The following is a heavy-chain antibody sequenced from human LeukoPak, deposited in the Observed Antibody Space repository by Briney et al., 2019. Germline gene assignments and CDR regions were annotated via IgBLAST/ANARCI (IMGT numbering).Heavy chain of an antibody. D-gene: IGHD2-2*01. V-gene: IGHV4-34*01. CDR1: GGSFSGYY. CDR3: TRGKGYCSSTSCPYYYYYYMDV. J-gene: IGHJ6*03. Sequence: PSETLSLTCAVYGGSFSGYYWSWIRQPPGKGLEWIGEINHSGSTNYNPSLKSRVTISVDTSKNQFSLKLSSVTAADTAVYYCTRGKGYCSSTSCPYYYYYYMDVWGKGTTATVSS. CDR2: INHSGST.